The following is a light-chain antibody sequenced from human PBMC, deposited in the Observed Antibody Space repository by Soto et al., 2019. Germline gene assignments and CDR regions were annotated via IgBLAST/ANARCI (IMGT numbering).Light chain of an antibody. CDR3: HEYPNWPLIT. CDR2: GAS. CDR1: QSFSSN. Sequence: ERTQATKTLSVSSGPRGIFSCSSSQSFSSNLAWYQQKPGQTPRLLIYGASIRATGIPDRFSGSGSGTEFTLTISRFQHADFADYSCHEYPNWPLITFAQGTRLDI. V-gene: IGKV3-15*01. J-gene: IGKJ5*01.